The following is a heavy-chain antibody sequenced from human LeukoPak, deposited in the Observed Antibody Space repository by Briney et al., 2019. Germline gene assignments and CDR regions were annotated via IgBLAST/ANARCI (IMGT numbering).Heavy chain of an antibody. V-gene: IGHV3-23*01. Sequence: GGSLRLSCAASGFTFSSYSMNWVRQAPGQGLEWVSAISGSGGSTYYADSVKGRFTISRDNSKNTLYLQMNSLRAEDTAVYYCAKRPAAGTSGYYFDYWGQGTLVAVSS. D-gene: IGHD6-13*01. J-gene: IGHJ4*02. CDR3: AKRPAAGTSGYYFDY. CDR1: GFTFSSYS. CDR2: ISGSGGST.